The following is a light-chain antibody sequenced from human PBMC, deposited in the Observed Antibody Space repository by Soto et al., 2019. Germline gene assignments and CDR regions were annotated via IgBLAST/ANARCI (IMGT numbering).Light chain of an antibody. J-gene: IGKJ4*01. CDR2: GSS. V-gene: IGKV3-20*01. Sequence: EVVLTQSPGTLSLSPGERATLSCRASQSVSNKYLAWYQQKPGQAPRLLIFGSSDRATGIPDRFSGSGSGTDFTLTISRLEPEDFATYYCQQANSFPLTFGGGTKVEIK. CDR3: QQANSFPLT. CDR1: QSVSNKY.